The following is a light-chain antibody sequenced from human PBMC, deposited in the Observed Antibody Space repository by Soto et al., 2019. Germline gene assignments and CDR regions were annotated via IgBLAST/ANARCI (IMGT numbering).Light chain of an antibody. CDR1: NSDVGSYDY. CDR2: DVS. Sequence: QSALTQPASVSGSPGQSITISCTGTNSDVGSYDYVSWYQQHPGRAPQLIIYDVSYRPSGVSDRFSGSKSGNTASLTISGLQAGDEADYYCSSCTSSSTIFGGGTKVTAL. V-gene: IGLV2-14*03. CDR3: SSCTSSSTI. J-gene: IGLJ2*01.